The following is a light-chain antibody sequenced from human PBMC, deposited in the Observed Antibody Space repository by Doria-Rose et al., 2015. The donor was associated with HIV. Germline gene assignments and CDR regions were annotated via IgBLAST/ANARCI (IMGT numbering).Light chain of an antibody. CDR3: LQDYNLWT. Sequence: AIQMTQSPSSLSASVGDRVTITCRASQGIRNDLDWYQQKPGKAPKLLVYAASSLQSGVPSRFSGSGSGTDFTLTISSLQPEDFATYNCLQDYNLWTFGQGTKVEIK. V-gene: IGKV1-6*02. J-gene: IGKJ1*01. CDR1: QGIRND. CDR2: AAS.